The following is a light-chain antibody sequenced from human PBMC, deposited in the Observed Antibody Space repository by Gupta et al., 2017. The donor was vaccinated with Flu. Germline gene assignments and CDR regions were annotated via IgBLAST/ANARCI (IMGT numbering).Light chain of an antibody. J-gene: IGLJ1*01. Sequence: SYDLTQPPSVSVSPGQTASITGSGDKLGHKYASWYQQKPGQSPLLIIYQDTKRPSVIPERFSASNAGNTATLTIIGTQPMDEAEYYCQAWDSSTYVFGTGTKVTVL. V-gene: IGLV3-1*01. CDR2: QDT. CDR1: KLGHKY. CDR3: QAWDSSTYV.